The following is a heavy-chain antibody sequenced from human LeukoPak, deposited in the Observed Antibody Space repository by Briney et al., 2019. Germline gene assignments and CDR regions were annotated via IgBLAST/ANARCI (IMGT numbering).Heavy chain of an antibody. CDR3: AKHDYSNFYYFDY. D-gene: IGHD4-11*01. Sequence: PGGSLRLSCAASGFTFSSYAMSWVRQAPGKGLEWVSAISGSGGSTYYADSVKGRFTISRDNSKNMLYLQMNSLRAEDTAVYYCAKHDYSNFYYFDYWGQGTLVTVSS. CDR2: ISGSGGST. V-gene: IGHV3-23*01. CDR1: GFTFSSYA. J-gene: IGHJ4*02.